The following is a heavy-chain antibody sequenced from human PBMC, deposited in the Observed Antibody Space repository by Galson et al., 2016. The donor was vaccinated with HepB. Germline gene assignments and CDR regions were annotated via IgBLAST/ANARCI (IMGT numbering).Heavy chain of an antibody. CDR2: FDPEDGET. D-gene: IGHD2-2*01. Sequence: SVKVSCKVSGYTLNELSMHWVRQAPGKGLEWMGGFDPEDGETIYAQKFQGRVTMTEDTSADTAYMELSSLRSEDTAVYYCATDRGYCIHSSCHARYYYYAMDVWGQGTKVTVSS. CDR1: GYTLNELS. V-gene: IGHV1-24*01. J-gene: IGHJ6*02. CDR3: ATDRGYCIHSSCHARYYYYAMDV.